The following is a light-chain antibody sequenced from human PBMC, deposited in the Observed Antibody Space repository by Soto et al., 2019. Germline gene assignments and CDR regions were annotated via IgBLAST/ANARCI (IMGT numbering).Light chain of an antibody. CDR1: SSDIGAYNY. V-gene: IGLV2-14*03. CDR3: SSYTSESTYV. CDR2: DVN. J-gene: IGLJ1*01. Sequence: QSVLTQPASVSGSPGQSIAISCTGSSSDIGAYNYVFWYQQHPGKAPKLMIYDVNNRPSGVSDRFSGSKSGNTASLTISGLQAEDEADYYCSSYTSESTYVLGTRTKVTVL.